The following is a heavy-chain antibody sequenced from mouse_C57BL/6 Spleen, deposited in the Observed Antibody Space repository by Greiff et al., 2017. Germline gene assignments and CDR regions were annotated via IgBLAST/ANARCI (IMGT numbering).Heavy chain of an antibody. J-gene: IGHJ2*01. CDR1: GYTFTSYW. V-gene: IGHV1-59*01. Sequence: QVQLQQSGAELVRPGTSVKLSCKASGYTFTSYWMHWVKQRPGQGLEWIGVIDPSDSYTNYNQKFKGKATLTVDTSSSTAYMQLSSLTSEDSAVYYCARKPFDYWGQGTTLTVSS. CDR2: IDPSDSYT. CDR3: ARKPFDY.